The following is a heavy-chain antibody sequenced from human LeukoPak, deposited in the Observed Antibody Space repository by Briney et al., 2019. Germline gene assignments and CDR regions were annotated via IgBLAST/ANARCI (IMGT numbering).Heavy chain of an antibody. J-gene: IGHJ1*01. D-gene: IGHD6-19*01. V-gene: IGHV4-59*08. Sequence: PGGSLRLSCAASGFTFSSYAMSWVRQAPGKGLEWIGYIYYSGSTNYNPSLKSRVTITIDTSNNQFSLSLRSVTAADTAFYYCARLGNEAVANPPHWGQGTLVTVSS. CDR3: ARLGNEAVANPPH. CDR2: IYYSGST. CDR1: GFTFSSYA.